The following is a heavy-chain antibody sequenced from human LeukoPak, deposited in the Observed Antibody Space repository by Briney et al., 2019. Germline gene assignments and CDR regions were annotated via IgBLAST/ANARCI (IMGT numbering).Heavy chain of an antibody. Sequence: GGSLRLSCAASGFTFSSYGMHWVRQAPGKGLEWVAVISYDGSNKYYADSVKGRFTISRDNSKNTLYLQMNSLRAEDTAVYYCAKDRRDGSYYFDYWGQGTLVTVSS. CDR1: GFTFSSYG. J-gene: IGHJ4*02. D-gene: IGHD1-26*01. CDR3: AKDRRDGSYYFDY. CDR2: ISYDGSNK. V-gene: IGHV3-30*18.